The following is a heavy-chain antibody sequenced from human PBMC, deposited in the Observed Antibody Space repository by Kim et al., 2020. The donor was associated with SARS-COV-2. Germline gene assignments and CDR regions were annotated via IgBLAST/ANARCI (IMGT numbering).Heavy chain of an antibody. V-gene: IGHV3-30*02. D-gene: IGHD5-18*01. J-gene: IGHJ5*02. CDR3: AKDLEEYSYAQNWFDP. Sequence: SVKGRFTISRDNSKNTLYLQMNSLRAEDTAVYYCAKDLEEYSYAQNWFDPWGQGTLVTVSS.